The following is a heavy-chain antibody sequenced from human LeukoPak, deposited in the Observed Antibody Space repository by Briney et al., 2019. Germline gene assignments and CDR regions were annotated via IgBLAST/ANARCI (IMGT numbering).Heavy chain of an antibody. D-gene: IGHD3-22*01. CDR3: ARSLTGYYDSSGF. V-gene: IGHV1-46*01. CDR2: INPSGGTT. CDR1: GYTFTSYY. J-gene: IGHJ4*02. Sequence: ASVKVSGKASGYTFTSYYMHWVRQAPGQGLEWMGIINPSGGTTSYAQKFQGRVTMTRDTSTSTIYMELSSLRSEDTAVYYCARSLTGYYDSSGFWGQGTLVTVSS.